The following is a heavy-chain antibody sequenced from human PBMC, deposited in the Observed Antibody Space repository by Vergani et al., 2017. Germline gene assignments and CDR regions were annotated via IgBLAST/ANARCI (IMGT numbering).Heavy chain of an antibody. J-gene: IGHJ6*03. Sequence: QEQLVESGGGVVQPGRSLRLSCAASRSTFRTYCMHWVRQAPGKGLEWVVIIWYDGSNQYYADSVQGRFTISRDNSKNILYLQRSSLRAEDTAVYYCARDQVPAASEINVGKYMDVWGKGTTVTVS. CDR1: RSTFRTYC. D-gene: IGHD2-2*01. V-gene: IGHV3-33*01. CDR2: IWYDGSNQ. CDR3: ARDQVPAASEINVGKYMDV.